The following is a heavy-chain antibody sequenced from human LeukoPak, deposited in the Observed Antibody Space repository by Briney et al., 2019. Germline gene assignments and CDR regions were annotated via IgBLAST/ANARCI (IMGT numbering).Heavy chain of an antibody. D-gene: IGHD3-22*01. CDR1: GFTFSDYY. Sequence: GGSLRLSCAASGFTFSDYYMSWIRQAPGKGLEWVSYISSSGSTIYYADSVKGRFTISRDNSKNTLYLQMNSLRAEDTAVYYCAKGEITMILVGYLFDPWGQGTLVTVSS. V-gene: IGHV3-11*01. J-gene: IGHJ5*02. CDR3: AKGEITMILVGYLFDP. CDR2: ISSSGSTI.